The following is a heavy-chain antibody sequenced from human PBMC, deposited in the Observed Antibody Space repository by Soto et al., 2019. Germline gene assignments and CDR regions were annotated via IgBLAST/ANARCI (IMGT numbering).Heavy chain of an antibody. V-gene: IGHV4-59*01. J-gene: IGHJ4*02. CDR1: SGSISSYN. D-gene: IGHD3-10*01. CDR2: INYSGST. Sequence: SETLSLTCTVSSGSISSYNWNWVRQPPGKGLEWIGFINYSGSTHYNPSLKSRVTISLDTSKNQFSLKLNSVTAADTAVYYCARENYYALDYWGPGTLVTVYS. CDR3: ARENYYALDY.